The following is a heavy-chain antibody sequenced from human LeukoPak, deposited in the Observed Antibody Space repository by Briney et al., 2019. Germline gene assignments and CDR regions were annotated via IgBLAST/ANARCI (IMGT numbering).Heavy chain of an antibody. CDR3: ARAPLFTAAGGYYYYMDV. J-gene: IGHJ6*03. Sequence: GGSLRLSCAASGFTFSTYWMHWVRQAPRPGLVWPSRVNNDGTHTNYVDPAKGRFTVSRVNAKDTLYLQMNSPRAEGTAVYYCARAPLFTAAGGYYYYMDVWGKGTTVTVSS. V-gene: IGHV3-74*01. CDR2: VNNDGTHT. D-gene: IGHD2-21*02. CDR1: GFTFSTYW.